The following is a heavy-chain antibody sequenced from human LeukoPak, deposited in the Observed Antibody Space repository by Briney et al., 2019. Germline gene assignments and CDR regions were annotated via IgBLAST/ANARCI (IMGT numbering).Heavy chain of an antibody. D-gene: IGHD4-17*01. CDR3: ASATVTASLGAFDI. Sequence: GGSLRLSCAASGFTFSTYAMSWVRQAPGKGLEWVSGISGSGGSTYYADSVKGRFTISRDDSKKTLYLQINSLRAEDTAVYYCASATVTASLGAFDIWGQGTMVTVSS. J-gene: IGHJ3*02. V-gene: IGHV3-23*01. CDR1: GFTFSTYA. CDR2: ISGSGGST.